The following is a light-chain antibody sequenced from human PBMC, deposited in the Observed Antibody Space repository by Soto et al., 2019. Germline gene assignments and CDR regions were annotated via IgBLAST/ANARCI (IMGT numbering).Light chain of an antibody. Sequence: DIQMTQSPSSVSASVGDRVTITCRASQGISNWLAWFQQKPGKAPILLISAASNLQSGVPSRFSGGRSGTDFTLTITNLQPEDFATYYCQQANSFPLTFGGGSKVEI. V-gene: IGKV1-12*01. CDR1: QGISNW. CDR3: QQANSFPLT. J-gene: IGKJ4*01. CDR2: AAS.